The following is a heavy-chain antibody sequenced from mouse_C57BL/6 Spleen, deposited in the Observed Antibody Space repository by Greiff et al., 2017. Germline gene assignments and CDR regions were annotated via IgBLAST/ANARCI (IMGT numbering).Heavy chain of an antibody. CDR1: GYTFTSYW. CDR3: ARREDLYGNYVFAY. V-gene: IGHV1-59*01. D-gene: IGHD2-1*01. J-gene: IGHJ3*01. CDR2: IDPSDSYT. Sequence: VQLQQPGAELVRPGTSVKLSCKASGYTFTSYWMHWVKQRPGQGLEWIGVIDPSDSYTNYNQKFKGKATLTVDTSSSTAYMQLSSLTSEDSAVYYCARREDLYGNYVFAYWGQGTLVTVSA.